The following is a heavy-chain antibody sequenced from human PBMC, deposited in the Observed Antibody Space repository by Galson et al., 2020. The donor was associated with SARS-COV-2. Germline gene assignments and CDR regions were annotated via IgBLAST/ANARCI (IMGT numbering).Heavy chain of an antibody. J-gene: IGHJ4*02. CDR2: IYYSGSR. CDR1: GGSISTYY. Sequence: SETLSLTCSVSGGSISTYYWSWIRQSPGKRLEWIAYIYYSGSRNYNPSLQNRVTISVDTSKNQFSLEMRSVTTADTAVYYCARGTEAAAGDFEYWGRGTLVTVSS. V-gene: IGHV4-59*01. CDR3: ARGTEAAAGDFEY. D-gene: IGHD6-13*01.